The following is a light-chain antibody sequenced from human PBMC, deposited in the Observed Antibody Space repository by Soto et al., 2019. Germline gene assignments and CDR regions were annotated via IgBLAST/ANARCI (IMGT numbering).Light chain of an antibody. CDR1: QSVSGW. J-gene: IGKJ1*01. V-gene: IGKV1-5*01. CDR3: QQYETFSGT. CDR2: DAS. Sequence: DIQMTQSPSTLSASVGDRVTITCRASQSVSGWLAWYQQKPGEAPKLLIYDASALPRGVPSRFSDSGSGTKFTLTIASLQPDDFATYYCQQYETFSGTFGPGTKVDIK.